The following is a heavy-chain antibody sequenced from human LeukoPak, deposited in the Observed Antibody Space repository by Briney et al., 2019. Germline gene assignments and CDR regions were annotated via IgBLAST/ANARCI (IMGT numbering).Heavy chain of an antibody. J-gene: IGHJ3*02. V-gene: IGHV4-4*09. CDR1: GGSLFGDD. CDR3: ARQSCSSTSCPHRNVFDI. Sequence: SQTLSLTCTVSGGSLFGDDWTWSPQPPGKGLEWIGCIYASGSTNSNTSLTSRVTISVDMSKNQFSLQLSSVTAADTAVYYCARQSCSSTSCPHRNVFDIWGQGTMVTVS. D-gene: IGHD2-2*01. CDR2: IYASGST.